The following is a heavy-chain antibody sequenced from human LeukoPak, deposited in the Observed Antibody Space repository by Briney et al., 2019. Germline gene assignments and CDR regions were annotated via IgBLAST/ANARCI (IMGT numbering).Heavy chain of an antibody. V-gene: IGHV1-69*04. CDR2: IIPILGIA. J-gene: IGHJ4*02. CDR1: GGTFSSYA. D-gene: IGHD5-24*01. Sequence: SVTVSCKASGGTFSSYAISWVRQAPGQGLEWMGRIIPILGIANYAQKFQGRVTITADKSTSTAYMELSSLRSEDTAVYYCARDIGDGYNIYWGQGTLVTVSS. CDR3: ARDIGDGYNIY.